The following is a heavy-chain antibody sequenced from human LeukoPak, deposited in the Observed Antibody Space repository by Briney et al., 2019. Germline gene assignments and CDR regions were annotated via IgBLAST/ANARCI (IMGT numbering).Heavy chain of an antibody. J-gene: IGHJ4*02. V-gene: IGHV3-23*01. CDR1: GFTFSSYA. D-gene: IGHD6-13*01. CDR2: ISGSGGST. CDR3: ARARGGWAAAGTALPDY. Sequence: GGPLRLSCAASGFTFSSYAMSWVRQAPGKGLEWVSAISGSGGSTYYADSVKGRFTISRDNSKNTLYLQMSSLRAEDTAVYYCARARGGWAAAGTALPDYWGQGTLVTVSS.